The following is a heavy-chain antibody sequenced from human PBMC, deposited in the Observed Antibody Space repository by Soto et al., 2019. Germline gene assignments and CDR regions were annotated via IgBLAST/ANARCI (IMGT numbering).Heavy chain of an antibody. D-gene: IGHD6-13*01. CDR3: AKGSSSSWTYFYYYYMDV. V-gene: IGHV3-23*01. Sequence: EVQLLESGGGLVQPGGSLRLSCAASGFTFSNYAMNWVRQAPGKGLEWVSAISGSGSNTYYADSVKGRFTISRDNSKNTLYLQMNSLRAEDTAVYYCAKGSSSSWTYFYYYYMDVWGKGTTVTVSS. CDR2: ISGSGSNT. CDR1: GFTFSNYA. J-gene: IGHJ6*03.